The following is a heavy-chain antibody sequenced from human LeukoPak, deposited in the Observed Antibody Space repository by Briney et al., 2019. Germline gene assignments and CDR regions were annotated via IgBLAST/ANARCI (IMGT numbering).Heavy chain of an antibody. J-gene: IGHJ3*01. CDR2: IYYSGST. Sequence: SETLSLTCTVSGGSISSYYWSWIRQPPGKGLEWIGYIYYSGSTNYNPSLKSRVTISVDTSKNQFSLKLSSVTAADTAVYYCASSEDYGDYTLWGQGTMVTVSS. V-gene: IGHV4-59*01. CDR3: ASSEDYGDYTL. CDR1: GGSISSYY. D-gene: IGHD4-17*01.